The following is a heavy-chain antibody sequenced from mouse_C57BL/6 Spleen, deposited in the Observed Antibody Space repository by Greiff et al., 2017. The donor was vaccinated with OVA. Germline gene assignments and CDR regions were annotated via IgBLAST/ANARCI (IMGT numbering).Heavy chain of an antibody. J-gene: IGHJ4*01. CDR1: GYTFTSYW. D-gene: IGHD1-1*01. CDR3: ARTSSPRDAMDY. CDR2: IYPGDGDT. V-gene: IGHV1-80*01. Sequence: QVQLQQSGAELVKPGASVKVSCKASGYTFTSYWMHWVKQRPGKGLEWIGQIYPGDGDTNYNGKFKGKATLTADKSSSTAYMQLSSLTSEDSAVYFCARTSSPRDAMDYWGQGTSVTVSS.